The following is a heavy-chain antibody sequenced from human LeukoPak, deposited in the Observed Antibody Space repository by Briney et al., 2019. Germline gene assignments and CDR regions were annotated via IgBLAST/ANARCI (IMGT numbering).Heavy chain of an antibody. V-gene: IGHV4-39*07. D-gene: IGHD3-10*01. CDR1: GGSISGPGYY. Sequence: TETLSLTCTVSGGSISGPGYYWGRVRQPPGKGLEWIGSISYSGTTYYNPSLKSRVTISVDTSKNQFSLKLSSVTAADTAVYYCASILWFGELHFDYWGQGTLVTVSS. CDR2: ISYSGTT. J-gene: IGHJ4*02. CDR3: ASILWFGELHFDY.